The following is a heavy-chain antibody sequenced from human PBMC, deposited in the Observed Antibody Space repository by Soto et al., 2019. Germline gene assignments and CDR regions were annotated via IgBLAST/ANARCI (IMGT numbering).Heavy chain of an antibody. J-gene: IGHJ5*02. V-gene: IGHV7-4-1*01. CDR1: GYTFTSYA. Sequence: QVQLVQSGSELKKPGASVKVSCKASGYTFTSYAMNWVRQAPGQGLEWMGWINTNTGNPTYAQGFTGRFVFSLDTSGSTAYLQICSLKAEDTAVYYCARSSRIWFGEPKSVFDPWGQGTLVTVSS. D-gene: IGHD3-10*01. CDR3: ARSSRIWFGEPKSVFDP. CDR2: INTNTGNP.